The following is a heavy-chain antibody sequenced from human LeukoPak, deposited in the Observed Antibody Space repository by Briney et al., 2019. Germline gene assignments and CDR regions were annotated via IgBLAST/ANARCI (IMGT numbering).Heavy chain of an antibody. CDR3: ARHEGGYAASDY. J-gene: IGHJ4*02. V-gene: IGHV5-10-1*01. CDR2: IDPSDSYT. Sequence: GESLKISCKGSGYRFTRYWISWVCQMPGKGLEWMGKIDPSDSYTNCSPSFQGHVTISSDKSISTAYLQWSTLKASDTAMYYCARHEGGYAASDYWGQGTLVTVSS. CDR1: GYRFTRYW. D-gene: IGHD5-12*01.